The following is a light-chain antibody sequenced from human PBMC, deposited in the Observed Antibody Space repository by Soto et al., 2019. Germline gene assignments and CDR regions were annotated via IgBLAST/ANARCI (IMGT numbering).Light chain of an antibody. CDR1: SSVVGGYNY. J-gene: IGLJ1*01. V-gene: IGLV2-14*03. CDR2: DVT. CDR3: SSYTSSSLYV. Sequence: QSVLTQPASVSGAPGQSITISCTGTSSVVGGYNYVSWYRQHPGNAPKLMIYDVTNRPSGVSNRFSGSKSGNTASLTISGLQAEDEADYYCSSYTSSSLYVFGTGTKVTDL.